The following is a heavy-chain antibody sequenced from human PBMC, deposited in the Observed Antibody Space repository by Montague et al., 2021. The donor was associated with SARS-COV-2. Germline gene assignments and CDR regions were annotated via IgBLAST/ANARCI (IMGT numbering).Heavy chain of an antibody. D-gene: IGHD1-26*01. J-gene: IGHJ3*02. CDR1: GFTFSSYA. CDR3: ARVPGSGSYYGAFDI. Sequence: SLRLSCAASGFTFSSYAMHWVRQAPGKGLEWVAVISYDGSNKYYADSVKGRFTISRDNSKNTLYLQMNSLRAEDTAVYYCARVPGSGSYYGAFDIWGQGTWVPAPS. CDR2: ISYDGSNK. V-gene: IGHV3-30-3*01.